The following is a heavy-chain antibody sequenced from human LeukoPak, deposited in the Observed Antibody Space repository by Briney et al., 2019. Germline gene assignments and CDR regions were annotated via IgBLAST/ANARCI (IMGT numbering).Heavy chain of an antibody. Sequence: SETLSLTCTVSGGSISSYYWSWIRQPPGKGLEWIGYIYYSGSTNYNPSLKSRVTISVDTSKNQFSLKLSSVTAADTAVYYCARDYRVDFWSGHYYYYGMDVWGQGTTVTVSS. CDR1: GGSISSYY. J-gene: IGHJ6*02. V-gene: IGHV4-59*01. CDR2: IYYSGST. CDR3: ARDYRVDFWSGHYYYYGMDV. D-gene: IGHD3-3*01.